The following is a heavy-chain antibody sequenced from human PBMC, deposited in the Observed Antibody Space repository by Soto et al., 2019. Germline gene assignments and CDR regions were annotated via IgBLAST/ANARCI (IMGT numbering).Heavy chain of an antibody. CDR3: ARGPGFRGVKPAPFDY. CDR2: ISAYNGNT. D-gene: IGHD3-10*01. CDR1: GYTFTSYG. J-gene: IGHJ4*02. Sequence: QVQLVQSGAEVKKPGASVKVSCKASGYTFTSYGISWVRQAPGQGLEWMGWISAYNGNTNYAQKFQGRVTMTRDTSISTAYMELSRLRSDDTAVYYCARGPGFRGVKPAPFDYWGQGTLVTVSS. V-gene: IGHV1-18*01.